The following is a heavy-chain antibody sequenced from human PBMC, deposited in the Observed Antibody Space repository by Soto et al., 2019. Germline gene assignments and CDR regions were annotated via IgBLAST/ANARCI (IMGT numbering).Heavy chain of an antibody. Sequence: QITLKESGPTLVKPTQTLTLTCTFSGFSLSTSGVGVGWIRQPPGKALEWLALIYWDDDKRYSPSLKSRLTITKDTSKNPVVLTMTNMDPVDTATYYCAHRKTYYDILTGYSRGGNNWFDPWGQGTLVTVSS. J-gene: IGHJ5*02. CDR3: AHRKTYYDILTGYSRGGNNWFDP. CDR2: IYWDDDK. D-gene: IGHD3-9*01. V-gene: IGHV2-5*02. CDR1: GFSLSTSGVG.